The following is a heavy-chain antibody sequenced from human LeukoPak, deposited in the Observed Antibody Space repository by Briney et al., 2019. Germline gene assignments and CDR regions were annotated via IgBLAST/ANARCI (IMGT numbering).Heavy chain of an antibody. D-gene: IGHD3-10*01. CDR3: AKDGKLWFGELLGYYYYYYYMDV. V-gene: IGHV3-23*01. CDR2: IIGSGRDT. CDR1: GFTFSSYA. J-gene: IGHJ6*03. Sequence: GGSLRLSCAASGFTFSSYAMNWVRQAPGKRLEWVSSIIGSGRDTYYADSVKGRFTISRDNSKNTLYLQMNSLRAEDTAVYYCAKDGKLWFGELLGYYYYYYYMDVWGKGTTVTISS.